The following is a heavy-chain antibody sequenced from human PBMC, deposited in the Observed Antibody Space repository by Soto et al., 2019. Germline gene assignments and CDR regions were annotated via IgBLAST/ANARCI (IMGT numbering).Heavy chain of an antibody. D-gene: IGHD3-22*01. CDR3: ASAAYYYDISGYSPYYFDY. J-gene: IGHJ4*02. Sequence: SETLSLTCTVSGGPISSYYWSWIRQPPGKGLEWIGYIYYSGSTNYNPSLKSRVTISVDTSKNQFSLKLSSVTDADTAVYYCASAAYYYDISGYSPYYFDYWGQGTLVPLSS. CDR2: IYYSGST. V-gene: IGHV4-59*01. CDR1: GGPISSYY.